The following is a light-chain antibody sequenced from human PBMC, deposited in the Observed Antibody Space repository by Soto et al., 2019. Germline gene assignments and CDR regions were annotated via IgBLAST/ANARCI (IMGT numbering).Light chain of an antibody. CDR1: QSISNY. J-gene: IGKJ1*01. V-gene: IGKV1-39*01. CDR2: AAS. Sequence: DIQMTQSPSSRSASVGDRVTITCRARQSISNYLNWYQQKPGKAPKLLIYAASSMQSWVPSRFSGSEPETDFTLTISSLQPDDSATYYCQQSFGPLWTFGQGTQVEV. CDR3: QQSFGPLWT.